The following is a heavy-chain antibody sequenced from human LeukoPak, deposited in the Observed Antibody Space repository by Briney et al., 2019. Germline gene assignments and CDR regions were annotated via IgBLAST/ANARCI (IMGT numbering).Heavy chain of an antibody. D-gene: IGHD3-9*01. Sequence: ASVTVSCKASGYTFTGYYMNWVRQAPGQGLEWMGRINPKSGGTNYAQKFQGRVTMTRDTSISTAHMELSRLRSDDTAVYYCARDSSEFRSLIFHWGQGTLVTVSS. CDR2: INPKSGGT. V-gene: IGHV1-2*06. J-gene: IGHJ1*01. CDR3: ARDSSEFRSLIFH. CDR1: GYTFTGYY.